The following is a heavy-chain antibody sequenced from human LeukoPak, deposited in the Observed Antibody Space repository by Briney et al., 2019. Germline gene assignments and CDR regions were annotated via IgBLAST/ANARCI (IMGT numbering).Heavy chain of an antibody. D-gene: IGHD2-15*01. Sequence: PSETLSLTCTVSGGSISSYYWSWIRQPPGKGLEGIGYIYYSGSTNYNPSLKSRVTISVDTSKNQFSLKLSSVTAADTAVYYCARDQGDCSGGSCYVWFDPWGQGTLVAVSS. CDR3: ARDQGDCSGGSCYVWFDP. CDR1: GGSISSYY. CDR2: IYYSGST. V-gene: IGHV4-59*01. J-gene: IGHJ5*02.